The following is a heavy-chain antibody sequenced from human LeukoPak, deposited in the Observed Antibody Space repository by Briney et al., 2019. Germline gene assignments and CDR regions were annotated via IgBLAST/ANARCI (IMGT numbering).Heavy chain of an antibody. Sequence: KPSETLSLTCTVSGGSISSSSYYWGWIRQPPGKGLEWIGSIYYSGSTYYNPSLKSRVTISVDTSKNQFPLKLSSVTAADTAVYYCATLSDYGDYYFDYWGQGTLVTVSS. CDR1: GGSISSSSYY. CDR2: IYYSGST. V-gene: IGHV4-39*01. CDR3: ATLSDYGDYYFDY. D-gene: IGHD4-17*01. J-gene: IGHJ4*02.